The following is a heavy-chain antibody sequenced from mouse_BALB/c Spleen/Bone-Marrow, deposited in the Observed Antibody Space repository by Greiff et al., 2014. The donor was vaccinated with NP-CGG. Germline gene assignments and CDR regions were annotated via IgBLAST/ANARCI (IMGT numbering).Heavy chain of an antibody. CDR3: AKRDIYYGYDGNAMDY. J-gene: IGHJ4*01. D-gene: IGHD2-2*01. Sequence: QFQLQHPGAELARPGASVKMSCKASGYTFTTYTMHWVKQRPGQGLEWIGYINPSSGYTNYNQKFKDKATLTADKSSSTAYMQLSSLTSEDSAVYFCAKRDIYYGYDGNAMDYWGQGTSVTVSS. CDR2: INPSSGYT. CDR1: GYTFTTYT. V-gene: IGHV1-4*01.